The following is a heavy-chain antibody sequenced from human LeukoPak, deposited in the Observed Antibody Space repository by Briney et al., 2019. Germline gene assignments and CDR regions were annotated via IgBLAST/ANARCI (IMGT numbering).Heavy chain of an antibody. D-gene: IGHD2-15*01. J-gene: IGHJ4*02. CDR2: IYYSGTT. CDR3: AKPLGGSWIVNY. Sequence: PSETLSLTCTVSGGSISSYYWSWIRQPPGKGLEWIGYIYYSGTTNYNPSLKSRVTISVDTSKNQFSLKLSSVTAADTAVYYCAKPLGGSWIVNYWGQGTLVTVSS. V-gene: IGHV4-59*01. CDR1: GGSISSYY.